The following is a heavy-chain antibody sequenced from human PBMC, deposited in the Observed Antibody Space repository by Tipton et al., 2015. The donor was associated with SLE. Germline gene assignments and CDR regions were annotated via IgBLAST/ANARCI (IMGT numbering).Heavy chain of an antibody. CDR1: GFTFSSSW. CDR2: IKPDGTEE. V-gene: IGHV3-7*01. J-gene: IGHJ4*02. CDR3: PCSGCPAG. Sequence: SLRLSCTVSGFTFSSSWMSWVRQAPGKGLEWVGNIKPDGTEEYYLDSVKGRFTISRDNAKNSLYLHMNSLRAEDTAVYYCPCSGCPAGWGQGTLVIVSS. D-gene: IGHD6-19*01.